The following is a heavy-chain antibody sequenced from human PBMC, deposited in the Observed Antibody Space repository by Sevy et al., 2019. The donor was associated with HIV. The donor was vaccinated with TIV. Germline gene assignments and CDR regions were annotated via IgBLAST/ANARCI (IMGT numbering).Heavy chain of an antibody. J-gene: IGHJ3*02. CDR2: ISGSGGST. CDR3: ANGFRVKNAFDI. Sequence: GGSLRLSCAASGFTFSSYAMSWVRQAPGKGLEWVSAISGSGGSTYYADSVKGRFTISRDNSKNTLYLQMNSLRAEDTAVNYCANGFRVKNAFDIWGQGTMVTVSS. CDR1: GFTFSSYA. D-gene: IGHD5-12*01. V-gene: IGHV3-23*01.